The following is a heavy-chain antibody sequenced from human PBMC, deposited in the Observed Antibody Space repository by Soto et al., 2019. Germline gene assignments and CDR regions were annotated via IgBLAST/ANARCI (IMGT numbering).Heavy chain of an antibody. V-gene: IGHV3-30*18. CDR1: GFTFSSYG. Sequence: QVQLVESGGGVVQPGRSLRLSCAASGFTFSSYGMQWVRQAPGKGLEWVAVISSDGSNKYYADSVKGRFTISRDNSKNTLYLQMNSLRAEDTAVYYCVKDAAAAGTFDYWGQGTLVTVSS. D-gene: IGHD6-13*01. CDR3: VKDAAAAGTFDY. CDR2: ISSDGSNK. J-gene: IGHJ4*02.